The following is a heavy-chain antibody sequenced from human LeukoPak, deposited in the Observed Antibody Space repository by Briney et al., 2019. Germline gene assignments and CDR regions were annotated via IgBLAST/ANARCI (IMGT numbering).Heavy chain of an antibody. CDR3: AKKGYCSGGSCYSFDY. CDR2: ISGSGGST. J-gene: IGHJ4*02. D-gene: IGHD2-15*01. CDR1: GFTFSSYG. V-gene: IGHV3-23*01. Sequence: GGSLRLSCAASGFTFSSYGMSWVRQAPGKGLEWVSAISGSGGSTYYADSVKGRFTISRDNSKNTLYLQMNSLRAEDTAVYYCAKKGYCSGGSCYSFDYWGQGTLVTVSS.